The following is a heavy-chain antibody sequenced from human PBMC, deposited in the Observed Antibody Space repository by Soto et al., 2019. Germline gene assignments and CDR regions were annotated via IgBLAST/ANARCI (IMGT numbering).Heavy chain of an antibody. CDR3: AKDLETGAEQRLDNYYYYGMDV. CDR2: ISGSGGST. CDR1: GFTFSSYA. D-gene: IGHD6-25*01. V-gene: IGHV3-23*01. J-gene: IGHJ6*02. Sequence: GGSLRLSCAASGFTFSSYAMSWVRQAPGKGLEWVSAISGSGGSTYYADSVKGRFTISRDNSKNTLYLQMNSLRAEDTAVYYCAKDLETGAEQRLDNYYYYGMDVWGQGTTVTVSS.